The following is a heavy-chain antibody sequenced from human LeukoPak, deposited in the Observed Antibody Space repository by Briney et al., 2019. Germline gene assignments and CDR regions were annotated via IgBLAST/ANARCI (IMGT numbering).Heavy chain of an antibody. D-gene: IGHD2-2*01. Sequence: ASVKVSCKASGGTFSSYAISWVRQAPRQGLEWMGGIIPIFGTANYAQKFQGRVTITADKSTSTAYMELSSLRSEDTAVYYCARGGMGVPAASGLSDYYYGMDVWGKGTTVTVSS. CDR3: ARGGMGVPAASGLSDYYYGMDV. V-gene: IGHV1-69*06. CDR1: GGTFSSYA. CDR2: IIPIFGTA. J-gene: IGHJ6*04.